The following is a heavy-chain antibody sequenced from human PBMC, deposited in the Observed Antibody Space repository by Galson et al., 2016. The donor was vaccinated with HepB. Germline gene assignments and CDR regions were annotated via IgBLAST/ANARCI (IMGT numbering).Heavy chain of an antibody. CDR1: GGTFNNYA. Sequence: SVKVSCKASGGTFNNYAINWVRQAPGQGLEWMGTIINVFGIPTYAQKLQGRVTITADKSTRTAYMELRSLRSEDTAVFYCATTYYDSGSRRWNYFDSWGQGTLVTVSS. CDR2: IINVFGIP. CDR3: ATTYYDSGSRRWNYFDS. V-gene: IGHV1-69*04. D-gene: IGHD3-10*01. J-gene: IGHJ4*02.